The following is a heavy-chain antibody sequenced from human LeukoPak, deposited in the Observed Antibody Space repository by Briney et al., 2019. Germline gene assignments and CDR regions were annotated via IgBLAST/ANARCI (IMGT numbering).Heavy chain of an antibody. J-gene: IGHJ6*03. CDR2: INQDGSVK. D-gene: IGHD3-3*01. V-gene: IGHV3-7*01. CDR1: GFTLGSYW. CDR3: ARSPEQVVFGYYSFYMDV. Sequence: PGGSLRLSCAASGFTLGSYWMTWVRQAPGKGPEWVANINQDGSVKYYVDSVKGRFTISRDNAKNSLYLQMNSLRAEDTAVYSCARSPEQVVFGYYSFYMDVWGKGTTVTVSS.